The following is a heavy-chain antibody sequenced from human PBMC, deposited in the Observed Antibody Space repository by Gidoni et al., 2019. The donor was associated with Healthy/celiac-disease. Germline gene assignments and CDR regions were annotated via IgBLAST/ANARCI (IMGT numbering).Heavy chain of an antibody. CDR2: IKQDGSEK. V-gene: IGHV3-7*01. Sequence: EVQLVESGGGLVQPGGSLRLSCAASGFTFSSYWMSWVRQAPGKGLEWVANIKQDGSEKYYVDSVKGRFTISRDNAKNSLYLQMNSLRAEDTAVYYCARAPIAAAGRKYYYYGMDVWGQGTTVTVSS. CDR3: ARAPIAAAGRKYYYYGMDV. CDR1: GFTFSSYW. D-gene: IGHD6-13*01. J-gene: IGHJ6*02.